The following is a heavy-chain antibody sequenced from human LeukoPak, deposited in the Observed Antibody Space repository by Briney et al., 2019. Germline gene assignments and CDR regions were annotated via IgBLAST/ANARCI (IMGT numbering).Heavy chain of an antibody. CDR1: GGSFSGYY. CDR3: ARGGFDYDSSDTQFDY. Sequence: SETLSLTCAVYGGSFSGYYWSWIRQPPGKGLEWMGEINHSGSTNDNPSLKSRVTISVDTSKNQFSLKLSSGTAADTAVYYCARGGFDYDSSDTQFDYWGQGTLVTVSS. CDR2: INHSGST. V-gene: IGHV4-34*01. J-gene: IGHJ4*02. D-gene: IGHD3-22*01.